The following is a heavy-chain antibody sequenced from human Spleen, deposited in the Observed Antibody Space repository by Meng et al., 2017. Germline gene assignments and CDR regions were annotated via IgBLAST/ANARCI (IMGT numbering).Heavy chain of an antibody. D-gene: IGHD3-9*01. CDR3: ARDHRDIIYYYYGMDV. CDR2: IKQDGSEK. Sequence: GESLKISCAASGFTFSSYWMSWVRQAPGKGLEWVANIKQDGSEKYYVDSVKGRFTISRDNAKNSLYLQMNSLRAEDTAVYYCARDHRDIIYYYYGMDVWGQGTTVTVSS. V-gene: IGHV3-7*01. J-gene: IGHJ6*02. CDR1: GFTFSSYW.